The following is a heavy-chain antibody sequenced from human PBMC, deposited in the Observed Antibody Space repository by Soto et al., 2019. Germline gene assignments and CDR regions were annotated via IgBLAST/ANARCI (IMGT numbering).Heavy chain of an antibody. Sequence: VSVKVSCKPSGYTFTTYAMHWVRQAPGQRLEWMGWINAGNGNTKYSHKFQGRVTISRDTSASTVYMELSSLISEDTAVYFCARASYDLLTGITSLSYFDYWGQGTLVTVSS. CDR3: ARASYDLLTGITSLSYFDY. CDR2: INAGNGNT. J-gene: IGHJ4*02. D-gene: IGHD3-9*01. V-gene: IGHV1-3*01. CDR1: GYTFTTYA.